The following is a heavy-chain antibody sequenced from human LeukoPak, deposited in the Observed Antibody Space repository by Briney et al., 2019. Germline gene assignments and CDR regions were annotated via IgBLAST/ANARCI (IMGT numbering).Heavy chain of an antibody. D-gene: IGHD4/OR15-4a*01. Sequence: GGSLRLSCAASGFTFSSYEMNWVRQAPGKGLEWVSYISSSGSSIYYADSVKGRFTISRDNAKNSLYLRMNSLRAEDTAVYYCARAMTIGANIYYFDYWGQGTLVTVSS. J-gene: IGHJ4*02. V-gene: IGHV3-48*03. CDR3: ARAMTIGANIYYFDY. CDR2: ISSSGSSI. CDR1: GFTFSSYE.